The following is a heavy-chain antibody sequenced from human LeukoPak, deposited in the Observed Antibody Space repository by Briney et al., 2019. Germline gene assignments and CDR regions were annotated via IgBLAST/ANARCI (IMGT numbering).Heavy chain of an antibody. CDR2: IYYSGST. J-gene: IGHJ4*02. Sequence: PSETLSLTCSVSGGSIDNYYWSWIRQPPGQGLECLGYIYYSGSTNYSPSLRSRLTMSLDTSKNQFSLKLSSVTAADAAVYYCARAGTNWSSGCFSDYWGQGALVTVSS. CDR1: GGSIDNYY. CDR3: ARAGTNWSSGCFSDY. D-gene: IGHD1-1*01. V-gene: IGHV4-59*01.